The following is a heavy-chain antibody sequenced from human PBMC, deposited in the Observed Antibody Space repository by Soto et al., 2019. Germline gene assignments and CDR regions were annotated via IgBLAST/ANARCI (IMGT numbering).Heavy chain of an antibody. CDR2: IIPIFGTA. CDR3: ARVGEWQLDYGMDV. V-gene: IGHV1-69*01. J-gene: IGHJ6*02. Sequence: QVQLVQSGAEVKKPGSSVKVSCKASGGTFSSYAISWVRQAPGQGLEWMGGIIPIFGTANYAQKFQGRVTITADESTRTAFKELRSLRSEDTAVYYCARVGEWQLDYGMDVWGQGTTVTVSS. D-gene: IGHD1-1*01. CDR1: GGTFSSYA.